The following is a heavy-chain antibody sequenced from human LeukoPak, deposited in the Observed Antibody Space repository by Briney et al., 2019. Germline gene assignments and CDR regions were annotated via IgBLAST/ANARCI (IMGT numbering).Heavy chain of an antibody. J-gene: IGHJ4*02. CDR3: ARLPRGYYYDSSGYYVDY. D-gene: IGHD3-22*01. CDR1: GGSFSGYY. V-gene: IGHV4-34*01. CDR2: IYYSGST. Sequence: SETLSLTCAVYGGSFSGYYWGWIRQPPGKGLEWIGSIYYSGSTYYNPSLKSRVTISVDTSKNQFSLKLSSVTAADTAVYYCARLPRGYYYDSSGYYVDYWGQGTLVTVSS.